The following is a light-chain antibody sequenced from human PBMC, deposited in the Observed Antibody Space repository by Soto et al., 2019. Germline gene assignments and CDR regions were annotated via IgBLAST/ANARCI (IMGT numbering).Light chain of an antibody. CDR3: GSKAGSNKHVV. V-gene: IGLV2-8*01. CDR1: NSDIGASNS. Sequence: QSVLTQPPSASGSPGQSVTISCAGSNSDIGASNSVSWYQQHPGKAPKLLISEVTKRPSGVPDRFSGSKSGNTASLTVSGLQAEDEADYYCGSKAGSNKHVVFGGATKVTVL. J-gene: IGLJ2*01. CDR2: EVT.